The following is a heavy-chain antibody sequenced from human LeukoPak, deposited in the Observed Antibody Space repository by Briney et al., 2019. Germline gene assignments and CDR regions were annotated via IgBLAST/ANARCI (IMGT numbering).Heavy chain of an antibody. CDR3: AREGIYSSSWGGMDV. CDR1: GGSISSYY. D-gene: IGHD6-13*01. J-gene: IGHJ6*02. V-gene: IGHV4-59*01. Sequence: SETLSLTCAVSGGSISSYYWSWIRQPPGKGLEWIGYIYYSGSTNYNPSLKSRVTISVDTSKNQFSLKLSSVTAADTAVYYCAREGIYSSSWGGMDVWGQGTTVTVSS. CDR2: IYYSGST.